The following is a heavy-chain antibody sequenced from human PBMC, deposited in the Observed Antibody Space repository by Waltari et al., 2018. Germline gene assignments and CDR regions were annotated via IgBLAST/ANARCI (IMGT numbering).Heavy chain of an antibody. CDR1: GFTFSSYT. D-gene: IGHD4-17*01. CDR2: ISSSSSYR. J-gene: IGHJ4*02. CDR3: ARDQGTQKTTVTTADY. V-gene: IGHV3-21*01. Sequence: EVQLVESGGGLVKPGGSLRLSCAASGFTFSSYTMNWVRQAPGKGLEWVSSISSSSSYRYYADALKGRFTISRDNAKNSLYLQMNSLRAEDTAVYYCARDQGTQKTTVTTADYWGQGTLVTVSS.